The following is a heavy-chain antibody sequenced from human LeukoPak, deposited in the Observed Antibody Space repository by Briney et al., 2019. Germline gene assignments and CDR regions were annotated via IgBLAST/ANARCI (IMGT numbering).Heavy chain of an antibody. J-gene: IGHJ6*02. D-gene: IGHD3-10*01. CDR2: IYSGGTT. Sequence: SGGSLRLSCAASEFTVSSNYMTWVRQAPGKGLEWVSVIYSGGTTYYADSVKGRFTISRDNSKNTPYLQMNSLRAEDTAVYYCARCKTYGSGSYCYYGMDVWGQGTTVTVSS. V-gene: IGHV3-53*01. CDR1: EFTVSSNY. CDR3: ARCKTYGSGSYCYYGMDV.